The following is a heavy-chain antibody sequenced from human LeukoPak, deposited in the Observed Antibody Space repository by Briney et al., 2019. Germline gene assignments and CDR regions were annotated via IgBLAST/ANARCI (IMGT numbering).Heavy chain of an antibody. V-gene: IGHV3-33*01. CDR2: IQSDGSIE. CDR1: GFTFSYYG. CDR3: ARGENWFDP. J-gene: IGHJ5*02. Sequence: GGSLGLSCAASGFTFSYYGMHWVRQAPGKGLEWVAAIQSDGSIEYYADSVKGRLIISRDNSKNTLFLQMNSLRADDTAVYYCARGENWFDPWGQGTLVTVSS.